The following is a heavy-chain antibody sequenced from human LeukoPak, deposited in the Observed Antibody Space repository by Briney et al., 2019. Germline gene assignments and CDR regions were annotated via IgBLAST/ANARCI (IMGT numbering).Heavy chain of an antibody. J-gene: IGHJ6*02. CDR2: MNPNSGNT. V-gene: IGHV1-8*01. CDR3: ARGPVSRYDSSGYYYVPYYYYGMDV. Sequence: ASVKVSCKASGYTFTSYDINWVRQATGQGLEWMGWMNPNSGNTGYAQKFQGGVTMTRNTSISTAYMELSSLRSEDTAVYYCARGPVSRYDSSGYYYVPYYYYGMDVWGQGTTVTVSS. CDR1: GYTFTSYD. D-gene: IGHD3-22*01.